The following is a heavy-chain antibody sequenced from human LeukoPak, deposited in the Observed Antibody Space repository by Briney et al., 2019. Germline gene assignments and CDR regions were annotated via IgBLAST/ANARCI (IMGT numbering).Heavy chain of an antibody. CDR1: GFTFSSYA. V-gene: IGHV3-23*01. J-gene: IGHJ3*02. Sequence: GGSLRLSCAASGFTFSSYAMSWVRQAPGKGLEWVSAISGSGGSTYYADPVKGRFTISRDNSKNTLYLQMNSLRAEDTAVYYCAKALWGYCSSTGCNHAFDIWGQGTMITVSS. CDR3: AKALWGYCSSTGCNHAFDI. D-gene: IGHD2-2*01. CDR2: ISGSGGST.